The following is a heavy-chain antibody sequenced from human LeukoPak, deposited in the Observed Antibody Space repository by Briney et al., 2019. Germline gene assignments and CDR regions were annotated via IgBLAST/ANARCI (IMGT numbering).Heavy chain of an antibody. CDR2: IYHSGST. Sequence: SETLSLTXAVSGYSISSGYYWGWIRQPPGKGLEWIGSIYHSGSTYYNPSLKSRVTISVDTSKNQFSLKLSSVTAADTAVYYCATTGTKSDYWGQGTLVTVSS. D-gene: IGHD1-7*01. J-gene: IGHJ4*02. CDR3: ATTGTKSDY. CDR1: GYSISSGYY. V-gene: IGHV4-38-2*01.